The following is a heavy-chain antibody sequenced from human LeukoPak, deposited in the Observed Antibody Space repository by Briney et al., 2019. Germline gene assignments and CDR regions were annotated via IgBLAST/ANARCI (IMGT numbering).Heavy chain of an antibody. CDR3: ARDHDYGDYRPLDY. V-gene: IGHV4-4*07. CDR2: IYTSGST. D-gene: IGHD4-17*01. CDR1: GGSISSYY. Sequence: SETLSLTCTVPGGSISSYYWSWIRQPAGKGLEWIGRIYTSGSTNYNPSLKSRVTMSVDTSKNQFSLKLSSVTAADTAVYYCARDHDYGDYRPLDYWGQGTLVTVSS. J-gene: IGHJ4*02.